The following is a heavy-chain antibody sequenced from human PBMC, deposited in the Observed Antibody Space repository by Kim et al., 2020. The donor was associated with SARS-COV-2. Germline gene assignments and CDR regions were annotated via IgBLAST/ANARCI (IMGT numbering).Heavy chain of an antibody. D-gene: IGHD6-6*01. V-gene: IGHV3-30*07. CDR3: ARAENSAWHNFDD. J-gene: IGHJ4*02. Sequence: YTDSVKGRISISRDNSKNSLYLQMSTLGAEDTAVYYCARAENSAWHNFDDWGQGTLVTVSA.